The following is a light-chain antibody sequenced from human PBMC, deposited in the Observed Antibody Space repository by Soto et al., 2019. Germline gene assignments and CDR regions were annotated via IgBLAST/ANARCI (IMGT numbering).Light chain of an antibody. CDR1: SGHSSYA. J-gene: IGLJ3*02. CDR2: LNSDGSH. Sequence: QPVLTQSPSASASLGASVTLTCTLSSGHSSYAIAWHQQQPEKGPRYLMKLNSDGSHSKGDGIPDRFSGSSSGAERYLTISSLQSEDEADYYFQTWGTGIHDVFGGGTKLTVL. CDR3: QTWGTGIHDV. V-gene: IGLV4-69*01.